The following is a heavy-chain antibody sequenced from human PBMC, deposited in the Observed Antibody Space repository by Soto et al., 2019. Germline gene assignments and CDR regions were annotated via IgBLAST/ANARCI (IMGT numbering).Heavy chain of an antibody. Sequence: KVPGYTIEYISRRWLQHATEKGLEWMGGFDPEDGETIYAQKFQGRVTMTEDTSTDTAYMELSSLRSEDTAVYYCARVIAAARPSYYYYMDVWGKGTTVTVSS. J-gene: IGHJ6*03. CDR2: FDPEDGET. CDR1: GYTIEYIS. CDR3: ARVIAAARPSYYYYMDV. D-gene: IGHD6-6*01. V-gene: IGHV1-24*01.